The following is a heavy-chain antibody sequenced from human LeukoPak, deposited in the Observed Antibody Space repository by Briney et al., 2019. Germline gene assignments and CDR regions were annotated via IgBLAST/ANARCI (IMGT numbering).Heavy chain of an antibody. CDR1: GFTVSSNY. V-gene: IGHV3-66*01. Sequence: GGSLRLSCAASGFTVSSNYMSWVRQAPGKGLEWVSVIYSGGSTYYADSVKGRFTISRDNSKNTLYLQMNSLRAEDTAVYYCARVHRLSADFDYWGQGTLVTVSS. D-gene: IGHD6-19*01. J-gene: IGHJ4*02. CDR2: IYSGGST. CDR3: ARVHRLSADFDY.